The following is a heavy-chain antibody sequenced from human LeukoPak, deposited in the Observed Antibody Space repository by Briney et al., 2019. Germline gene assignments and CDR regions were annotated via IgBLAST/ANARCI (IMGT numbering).Heavy chain of an antibody. CDR3: ARDLSSSWYGNWFDP. CDR1: GYTFTSYY. Sequence: ASVKVSCKASGYTFTSYYMHWVRQAPGQGLEWMGWINPNSGGTNYAQKFQGRVTMTRDTSISTAYMELSRLRSDDTAVYYCARDLSSSWYGNWFDPWGQGTLVAVSS. V-gene: IGHV1-2*02. D-gene: IGHD6-13*01. J-gene: IGHJ5*02. CDR2: INPNSGGT.